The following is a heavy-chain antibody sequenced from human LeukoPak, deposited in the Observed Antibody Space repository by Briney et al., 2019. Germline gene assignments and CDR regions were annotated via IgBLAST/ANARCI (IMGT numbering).Heavy chain of an antibody. D-gene: IGHD2-2*01. CDR3: ARGETSSYDY. V-gene: IGHV3-53*01. J-gene: IGHJ4*02. Sequence: PGGSVRLSCAASGFTVSINYMSWVRQAPGKGLEWVSVIYSGGNTYYADSVKGRFTISRDNSKNTVYLQMNSLRAEDTAVYYCARGETSSYDYWGQGTLVTVSS. CDR2: IYSGGNT. CDR1: GFTVSINY.